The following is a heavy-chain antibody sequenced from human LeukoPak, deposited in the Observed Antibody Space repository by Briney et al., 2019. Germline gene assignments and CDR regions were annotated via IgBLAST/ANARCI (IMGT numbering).Heavy chain of an antibody. CDR1: GGTFSSYA. CDR2: INPSGGRT. V-gene: IGHV1-46*01. Sequence: GASVKVSCKASGGTFSSYAISWVRQAPGQGLEWMGIINPSGGRTTYAQKFQGRVTMTRDTSTSTVYMELSSLRSEDTAVYYCARDGRGPDYWGQGTLVTVSS. D-gene: IGHD1-26*01. J-gene: IGHJ4*02. CDR3: ARDGRGPDY.